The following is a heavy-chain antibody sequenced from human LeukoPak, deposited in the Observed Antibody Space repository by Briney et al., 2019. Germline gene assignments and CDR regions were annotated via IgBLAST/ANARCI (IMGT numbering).Heavy chain of an antibody. V-gene: IGHV4-59*11. Sequence: SETLSLTCAVSGASIDSHYWCWIRQSPGKGLEWIGYMSKWGSTRYHPSLKSRVTLSVDTSKNQFSMKLTSVTAADTAVYYCARDPAGSGWYDPWGPGTLVAVSS. CDR2: MSKWGST. D-gene: IGHD1-26*01. CDR3: ARDPAGSGWYDP. CDR1: GASIDSHY. J-gene: IGHJ5*02.